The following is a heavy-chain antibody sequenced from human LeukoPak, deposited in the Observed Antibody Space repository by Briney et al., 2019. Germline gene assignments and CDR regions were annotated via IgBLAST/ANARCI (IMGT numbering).Heavy chain of an antibody. J-gene: IGHJ4*02. CDR2: ISGSGGST. CDR1: GFTFSSYA. Sequence: PGGFLRLSCAVSGFTFSSYAMSWVRQAPGKGLEWVSGISGSGGSTDYADSVKGRFTISRDNSKNMVYLQMNSLRAEDTAVYYCAKDREVIVPAAGDYWGQGTLVTVSS. CDR3: AKDREVIVPAAGDY. D-gene: IGHD2-2*01. V-gene: IGHV3-23*01.